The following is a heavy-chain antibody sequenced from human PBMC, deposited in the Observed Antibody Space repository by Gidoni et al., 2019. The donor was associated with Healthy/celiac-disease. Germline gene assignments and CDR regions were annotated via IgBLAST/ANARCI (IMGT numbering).Heavy chain of an antibody. D-gene: IGHD2-15*01. V-gene: IGHV1-69*06. J-gene: IGHJ4*02. Sequence: QVQLVQSGAEVKKPGSSVKVSCKASGGTFSSYAIRWVRQAPGQGLAWIGGIIPIFVTVNYAQKFQCRVTITADKSTSTAYMELSSLRSEDTAVYYCARVPTQHFSGGSCYSYVFFDYWGQGTLVTVSS. CDR3: ARVPTQHFSGGSCYSYVFFDY. CDR1: GGTFSSYA. CDR2: IIPIFVTV.